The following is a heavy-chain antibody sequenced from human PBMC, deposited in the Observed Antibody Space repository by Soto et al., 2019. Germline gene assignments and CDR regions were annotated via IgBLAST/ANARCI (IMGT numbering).Heavy chain of an antibody. Sequence: VSCKASGFTFTSSAVQWVRQARGQRLEWIGWIVVGSGNTNYAQKFQERVTITRDMFTSTAYMELSSLRSEDTAVYYCAAVSGSYLEFDYWGQGTLVTVSS. J-gene: IGHJ4*02. CDR2: IVVGSGNT. CDR1: GFTFTSSA. CDR3: AAVSGSYLEFDY. V-gene: IGHV1-58*01. D-gene: IGHD1-26*01.